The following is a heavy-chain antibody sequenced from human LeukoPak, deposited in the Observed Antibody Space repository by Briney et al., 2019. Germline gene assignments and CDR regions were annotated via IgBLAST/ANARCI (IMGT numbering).Heavy chain of an antibody. CDR3: ARDFPAEQQLPDN. J-gene: IGHJ4*02. CDR2: IWFDGSNK. D-gene: IGHD6-13*01. Sequence: GGSLRLSCAASGFTFSSYGMHWVRQTPGKGLEWVAVIWFDGSNKYYADSVKGRFTISRDNSKNRLYLQMNSLRAEDSAVYYCARDFPAEQQLPDNWGQGTLVTVSS. V-gene: IGHV3-33*01. CDR1: GFTFSSYG.